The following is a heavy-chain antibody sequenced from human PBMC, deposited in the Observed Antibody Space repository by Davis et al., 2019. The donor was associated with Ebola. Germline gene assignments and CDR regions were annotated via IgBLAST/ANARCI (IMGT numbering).Heavy chain of an antibody. CDR3: AGVRPYNWNFWFDP. Sequence: SVKVSCKASGYTFKTYDITWVRQAPGQGPEWMGGIIPILGTANYAQKFQGRVTMTTDTSTSTAYMELRSLRSDDTAVYYCAGVRPYNWNFWFDPWGREPWSPSPQ. J-gene: IGHJ5*02. V-gene: IGHV1-69*10. CDR1: GYTFKTYD. D-gene: IGHD1-1*01. CDR2: IIPILGTA.